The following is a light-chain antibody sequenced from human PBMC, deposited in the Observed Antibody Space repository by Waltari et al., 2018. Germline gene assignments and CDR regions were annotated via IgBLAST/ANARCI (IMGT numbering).Light chain of an antibody. V-gene: IGLV2-23*02. CDR1: SSDIGSYDL. J-gene: IGLJ2*01. Sequence: QSALTQPASVSGSPGQSITISCTGTSSDIGSYDLVSWYQQNPGKVPNLLIYHVTKRPSGVSNLFSGSKSGNTASLTISGRQAEDEADYYCSSYARGSVIFGGGTKLTVL. CDR2: HVT. CDR3: SSYARGSVI.